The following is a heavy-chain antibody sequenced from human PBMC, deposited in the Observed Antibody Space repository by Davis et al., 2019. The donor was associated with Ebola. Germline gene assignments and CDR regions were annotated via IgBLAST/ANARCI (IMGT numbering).Heavy chain of an antibody. J-gene: IGHJ5*02. D-gene: IGHD6-19*01. CDR3: ARVDSSGWNLGWFDP. V-gene: IGHV3-7*01. Sequence: GESLKISCAASGFRFSSYWMSWVRQAPGKGLEWVANIKQDGSEKYYVDSVKGRFTISRDNSKNTLYLQMNSLRAEDTAVYYCARVDSSGWNLGWFDPWGQGTLVTVSS. CDR2: IKQDGSEK. CDR1: GFRFSSYW.